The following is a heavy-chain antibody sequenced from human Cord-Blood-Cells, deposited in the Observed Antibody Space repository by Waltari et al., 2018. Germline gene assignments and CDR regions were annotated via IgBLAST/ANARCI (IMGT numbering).Heavy chain of an antibody. Sequence: QVQLQQWGAGLLKPSETLSLTCAVYGGSFSGYYWSWIRQPPGKGLEWIGEINHSGSTNYNPYRKRRGTISVDTSKNQFSLKLSSVTAADTAVYYCARPTVPAATAYFDLWGRGTLVTVSA. CDR1: GGSFSGYY. D-gene: IGHD2-2*01. J-gene: IGHJ2*01. CDR3: ARPTVPAATAYFDL. CDR2: INHSGST. V-gene: IGHV4-34*01.